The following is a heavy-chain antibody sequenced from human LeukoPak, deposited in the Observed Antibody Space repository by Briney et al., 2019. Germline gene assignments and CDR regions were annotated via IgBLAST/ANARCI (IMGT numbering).Heavy chain of an antibody. Sequence: GGSLRLSCAASGFTFSSYSMNWVRQAPGKGLEWVSSISSSSSYIYYADSVKGRFTISRDNAKNSLYLQMNSLRAEDTAVYYCATGTGSSWFGDAFHIWGQGTMVTVSS. CDR1: GFTFSSYS. CDR2: ISSSSSYI. J-gene: IGHJ3*02. CDR3: ATGTGSSWFGDAFHI. D-gene: IGHD6-13*01. V-gene: IGHV3-21*01.